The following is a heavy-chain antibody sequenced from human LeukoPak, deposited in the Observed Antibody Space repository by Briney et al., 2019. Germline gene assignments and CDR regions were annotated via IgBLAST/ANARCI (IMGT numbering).Heavy chain of an antibody. CDR2: IYYSGSA. CDR3: AREVSRWPYYFDY. D-gene: IGHD4-23*01. V-gene: IGHV4-30-4*01. Sequence: SETLSLTCTVSGGSISSGDYYWSWIRQPPGKGLEWIGYIYYSGSAYYNPSLKSRVTISVDTSKNQFSLKLSSVTAADTAVYYCAREVSRWPYYFDYWGQGTLVTVSS. J-gene: IGHJ4*02. CDR1: GGSISSGDYY.